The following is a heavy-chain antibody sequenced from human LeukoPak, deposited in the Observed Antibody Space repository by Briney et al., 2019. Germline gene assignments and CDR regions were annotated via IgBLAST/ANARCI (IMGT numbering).Heavy chain of an antibody. Sequence: GGSLRLSCAASGFTFSSYSMNWVRQAPGKGLEWVSSISSSSSYIYYADSVKGRFTISRDNAKNSLYLQMNSLRAEDTAVYYCASDRPHMVRGVNWYFDLWGRGTLVTVSS. CDR1: GFTFSSYS. D-gene: IGHD3-10*01. J-gene: IGHJ2*01. V-gene: IGHV3-21*01. CDR3: ASDRPHMVRGVNWYFDL. CDR2: ISSSSSYI.